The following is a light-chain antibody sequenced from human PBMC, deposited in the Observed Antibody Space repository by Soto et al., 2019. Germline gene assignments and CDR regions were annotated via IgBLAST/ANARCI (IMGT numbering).Light chain of an antibody. CDR1: QSVSNY. J-gene: IGKJ5*01. V-gene: IGKV3-11*01. CDR2: AAS. CDR3: QQSSNWPPAIT. Sequence: EIVLQQSHGTLSLSPGARAPLSCRASQSVSNYLAWYQQNPGQAPRLLIYAASRRAAGIPARFSGSGSGTDFTLTIRRLEPEDFAVYYCQQSSNWPPAITFGQGKRLEIK.